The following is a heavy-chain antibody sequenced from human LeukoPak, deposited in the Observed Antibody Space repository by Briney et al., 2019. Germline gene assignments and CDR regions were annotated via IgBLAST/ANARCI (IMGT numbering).Heavy chain of an antibody. Sequence: GGSLRHSCAASGFTFSSYGMHGVRQAPGKGLEWVAVIWYDGSNKYYADSVKGRFTISRDNSKNTLYLQMNSLRAEDTAVYYCAGELGGPQRYCSGGSCYSKPNCYYYYVMGVGGQGTTVTVSS. J-gene: IGHJ6*02. D-gene: IGHD2-15*01. CDR1: GFTFSSYG. V-gene: IGHV3-33*01. CDR2: IWYDGSNK. CDR3: AGELGGPQRYCSGGSCYSKPNCYYYYVMGV.